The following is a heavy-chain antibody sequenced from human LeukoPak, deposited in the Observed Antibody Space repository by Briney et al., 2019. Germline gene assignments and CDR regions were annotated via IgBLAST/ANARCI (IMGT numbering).Heavy chain of an antibody. V-gene: IGHV3-9*01. Sequence: PGGSLRLSCAASGFTFDDYAMHWVRQAPGKGLEWVSGISWNSGSIGYVDSVKGRFTISRDNAKNSLYLQMNSLRAEDTAVYYCARYYSSGWYAYYYYYMDVWGKGTTVTVSS. CDR1: GFTFDDYA. CDR2: ISWNSGSI. D-gene: IGHD6-19*01. J-gene: IGHJ6*03. CDR3: ARYYSSGWYAYYYYYMDV.